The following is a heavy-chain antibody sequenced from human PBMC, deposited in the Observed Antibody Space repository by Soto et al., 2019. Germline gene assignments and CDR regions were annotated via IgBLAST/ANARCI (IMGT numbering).Heavy chain of an antibody. CDR1: GFTFSSYW. CDR2: IKQDGSEK. V-gene: IGHV3-7*01. Sequence: GGSLRLSCAASGFTFSSYWMSWVRQAPGKGLEWVANIKQDGSEKYYVDSVKGRFTISRDNAKNSLYLQMNSLRAEDTAVYYCARDQYSYGFLGTYYYYYMDVWGKGTTVTVSS. J-gene: IGHJ6*03. CDR3: ARDQYSYGFLGTYYYYYMDV. D-gene: IGHD5-18*01.